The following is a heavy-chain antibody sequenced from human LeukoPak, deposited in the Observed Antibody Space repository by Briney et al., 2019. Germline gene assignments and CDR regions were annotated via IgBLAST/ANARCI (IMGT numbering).Heavy chain of an antibody. V-gene: IGHV3-33*01. D-gene: IGHD6-19*01. Sequence: PGGSLRLSCAAPVFTFSIYGMHWVRQAPGKGRVGGAVMGYDRINKYYADSVKSRFTISRDNSKNALYLQMNSLRAEETAVYYCARDQGIMGAVAGPFDYWGQGTLVTVSS. CDR1: VFTFSIYG. CDR2: MGYDRINK. CDR3: ARDQGIMGAVAGPFDY. J-gene: IGHJ4*02.